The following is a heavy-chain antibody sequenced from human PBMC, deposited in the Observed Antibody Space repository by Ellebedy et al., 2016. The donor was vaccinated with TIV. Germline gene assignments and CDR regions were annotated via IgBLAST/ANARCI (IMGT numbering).Heavy chain of an antibody. D-gene: IGHD1-26*01. CDR1: GFTFDDYT. CDR2: ISRDGDIR. Sequence: SLKISCAASGFTFDDYTMHWVRQAPGKGLEWVSRISRDGDIRGYAEFAKGRFTVSRDNTKNTRYLQMSGLRADDSAVYYCATDEGGSYDSWGQGTRVSVSS. V-gene: IGHV3-9*01. J-gene: IGHJ4*02. CDR3: ATDEGGSYDS.